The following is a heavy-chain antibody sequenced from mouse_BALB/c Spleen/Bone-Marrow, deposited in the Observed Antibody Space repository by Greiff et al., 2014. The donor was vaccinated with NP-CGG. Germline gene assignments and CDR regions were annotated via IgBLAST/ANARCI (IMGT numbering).Heavy chain of an antibody. CDR1: GFTFSSFG. Sequence: EVKLMESGGGLVQPGGSRKLSCAASGFTFSSFGMHWVRQAPEKGLEWVAYISSGSSTIYYADTVKVRFTISRDNPKNTLFLQMTSLRSEDTAMYYCTRKGALITHYYAMDYWGQGTSVTVSS. D-gene: IGHD2-4*01. J-gene: IGHJ4*01. CDR2: ISSGSSTI. V-gene: IGHV5-17*02. CDR3: TRKGALITHYYAMDY.